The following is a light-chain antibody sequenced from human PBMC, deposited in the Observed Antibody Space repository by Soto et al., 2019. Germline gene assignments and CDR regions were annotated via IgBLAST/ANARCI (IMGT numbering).Light chain of an antibody. CDR3: QHYVNSPPIT. Sequence: EIVLTQSPGTLSLPPGERATLSCRVSQSVSSSYLAWYQQKPVQAPRLLIYGVSSSATGIPDRFSGSGSGTDFTLTISRLEPEDFAVYYCQHYVNSPPITFGQATRLEIK. V-gene: IGKV3-20*01. J-gene: IGKJ5*01. CDR1: QSVSSSY. CDR2: GVS.